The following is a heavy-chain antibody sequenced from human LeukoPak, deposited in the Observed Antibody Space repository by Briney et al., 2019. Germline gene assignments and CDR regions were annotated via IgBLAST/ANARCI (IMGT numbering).Heavy chain of an antibody. CDR2: ISYDGTET. CDR3: ARLREIPVFGVVTKSTSYFDY. CDR1: GFSFSDYG. J-gene: IGHJ4*02. Sequence: GGSLRLSCAASGFSFSDYGMHWVRQAPGKGLEWVAVISYDGTETYYVDSVKGRFTISRDNAKNSLYLQMNSLRAEDTAVYYCARLREIPVFGVVTKSTSYFDYWGQGTLVTVSS. D-gene: IGHD3-3*01. V-gene: IGHV3-30*03.